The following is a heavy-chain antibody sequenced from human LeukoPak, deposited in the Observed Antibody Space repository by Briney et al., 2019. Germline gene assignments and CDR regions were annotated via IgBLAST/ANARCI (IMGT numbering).Heavy chain of an antibody. CDR2: ISYDGSNK. CDR1: GFTFSSYG. V-gene: IGHV3-30*18. D-gene: IGHD2-2*01. CDR3: AKVRSYQLPIDY. Sequence: GGSLRLSCAASGFTFSSYGMHWVRQAPGKGLGWVAVISYDGSNKYYADSVKGRFTISRDNSKNTLYLQMNSLRAEDMAVYYCAKVRSYQLPIDYWGQGTLVTVSS. J-gene: IGHJ4*02.